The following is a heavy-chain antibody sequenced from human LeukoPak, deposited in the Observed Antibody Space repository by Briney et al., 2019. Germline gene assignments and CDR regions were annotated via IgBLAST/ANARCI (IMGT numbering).Heavy chain of an antibody. J-gene: IGHJ1*01. D-gene: IGHD2-2*02. CDR2: ITGSGGHT. CDR1: GFTFSTYG. Sequence: GGSLRLSCAASGFTFSTYGMSWVRQAPGKGLEWVSVITGSGGHTVYADSVEGRFTISRDNSNNTLYLQMNSLRAEDTAIYYCATIPLKGSEYFPHWGQGTLVTVSS. V-gene: IGHV3-23*01. CDR3: ATIPLKGSEYFPH.